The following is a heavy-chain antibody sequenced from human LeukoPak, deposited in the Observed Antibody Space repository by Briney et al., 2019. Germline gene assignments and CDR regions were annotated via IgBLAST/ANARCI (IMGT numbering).Heavy chain of an antibody. CDR2: ISYDGSDK. D-gene: IGHD3-22*01. J-gene: IGHJ4*02. CDR1: GFTFSRYG. Sequence: GRSLRLSCAASGFTFSRYGTHWVRQAPGKGLEWVATISYDGSDKWYGDSVKGRFTISRDNSQNSLYLQMNSLRAEDTAVYYCAKDGLSGSAQRYYFDYWGQGTLVTVSS. V-gene: IGHV3-30*18. CDR3: AKDGLSGSAQRYYFDY.